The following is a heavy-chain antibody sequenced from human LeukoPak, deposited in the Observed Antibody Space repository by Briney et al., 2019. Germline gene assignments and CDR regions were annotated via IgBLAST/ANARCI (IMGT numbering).Heavy chain of an antibody. D-gene: IGHD3-22*01. CDR2: ISYDGSNK. CDR3: AKAGYDSSGYPLDY. Sequence: PGGSLRLSCAASGFTFSSYGMHWVRQAPGKGLEWVAVISYDGSNKYYAVYVKGRFTISRDNSKNTLYLQMNSLRAEDTAVYYCAKAGYDSSGYPLDYWGQGTLVTVSS. CDR1: GFTFSSYG. V-gene: IGHV3-30*18. J-gene: IGHJ4*02.